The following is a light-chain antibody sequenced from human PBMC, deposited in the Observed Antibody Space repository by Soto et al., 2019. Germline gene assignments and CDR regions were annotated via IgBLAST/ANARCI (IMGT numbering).Light chain of an antibody. Sequence: EIVMTQSPATLSVSPGERATLSCRARQSVSSNLAWYQQKPGQAPRLLIYGASTRATGIPARFSGSGSGTEFTLTINNLQSEDFAVYYCQQYNNWPFFGGGTKVEIK. CDR2: GAS. J-gene: IGKJ4*01. CDR1: QSVSSN. V-gene: IGKV3-15*01. CDR3: QQYNNWPF.